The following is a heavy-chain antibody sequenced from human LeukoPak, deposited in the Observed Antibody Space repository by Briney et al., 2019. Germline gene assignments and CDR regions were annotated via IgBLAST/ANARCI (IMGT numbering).Heavy chain of an antibody. CDR3: VRDEGRYFNDYGSVWFDP. V-gene: IGHV3-74*01. J-gene: IGHJ5*02. CDR2: IKSDGSST. D-gene: IGHD4-17*01. CDR1: GFTFSSYW. Sequence: GGSLRLSCAASGFTFSSYWMHWVRQAPGKGLVWVSHIKSDGSSTTYADSVKGRFTISRDNAKNTLYLQMNSLRAEDTAVYYCVRDEGRYFNDYGSVWFDPWGQGTLVTVSS.